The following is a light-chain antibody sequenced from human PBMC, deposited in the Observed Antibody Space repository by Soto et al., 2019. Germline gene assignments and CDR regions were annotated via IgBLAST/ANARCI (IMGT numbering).Light chain of an antibody. CDR3: CSYAGSSTPLI. J-gene: IGLJ1*01. CDR1: SSDVGGYNF. Sequence: QSALTQPPSASGSPGQSVTISCTGTSSDVGGYNFVSWYQQHPGKAPKLMIYEFSKLPSVVFNRFSGSKSGNTASLTIFGLQAEDEADYYCCSYAGSSTPLIXXTGTKVTVL. CDR2: EFS. V-gene: IGLV2-23*02.